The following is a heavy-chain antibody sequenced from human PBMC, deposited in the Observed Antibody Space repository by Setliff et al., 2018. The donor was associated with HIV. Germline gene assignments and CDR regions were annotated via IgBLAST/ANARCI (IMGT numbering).Heavy chain of an antibody. J-gene: IGHJ6*03. CDR2: VSWNSAGI. CDR1: GFTFDDFA. V-gene: IGHV3-9*01. CDR3: SRGVLQFLEWSSSGDYYYYMDV. Sequence: PGGSLRLSCAASGFTFDDFAIHWALQAPGKGLEWVAGVSWNSAGIGYADSVKGRFTISRDNAKNSLYLQMNSLRAEDTAVYYCSRGVLQFLEWSSSGDYYYYMDVWGKGTTVTVSS. D-gene: IGHD3-3*01.